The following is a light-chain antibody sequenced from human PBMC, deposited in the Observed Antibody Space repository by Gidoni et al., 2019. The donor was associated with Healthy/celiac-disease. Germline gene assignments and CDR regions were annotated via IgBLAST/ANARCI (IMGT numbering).Light chain of an antibody. V-gene: IGKV3-20*01. CDR1: QSVSSSY. CDR3: QQYSSSPLT. J-gene: IGKJ4*01. Sequence: EIVLTQSPGTLSLSPGERATLSCRASQSVSSSYLAWYQQKPGQAPRLLIYGASSSATGIPDRFSGSGSGTDFTLTISRLEPEDFAVYYCQQYSSSPLTFXGXTKVEIK. CDR2: GAS.